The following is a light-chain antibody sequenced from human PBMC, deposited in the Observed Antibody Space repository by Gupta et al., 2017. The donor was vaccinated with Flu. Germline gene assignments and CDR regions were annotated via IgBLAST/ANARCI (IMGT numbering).Light chain of an antibody. CDR3: SSYSITSTRL. CDR1: SGDVGGYNY. V-gene: IGLV2-14*01. CDR2: EVS. J-gene: IGLJ2*01. Sequence: SITISCTGTSGDVGGYNYVSWYQQHPGTAPKLIIFEVSNRHSGVSNRFSGSRSGSTASLTISGLQAEDEADYYCSSYSITSTRLFGGGTKVTVL.